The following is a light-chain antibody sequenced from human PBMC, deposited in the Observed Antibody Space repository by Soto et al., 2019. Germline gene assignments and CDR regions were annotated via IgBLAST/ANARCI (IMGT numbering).Light chain of an antibody. CDR2: AAS. V-gene: IGKV1-39*01. CDR3: QQSYSTLFT. CDR1: QSISSY. J-gene: IGKJ3*01. Sequence: DIQMTQSPSSLSASVGDRVTITCRASQSISSYLNWYQQKPGKAPKLLIYAASSLQSGLPSMFSGSGSGTDFTLTISSLQPEDFATYYCQQSYSTLFTFGPGTKVDIK.